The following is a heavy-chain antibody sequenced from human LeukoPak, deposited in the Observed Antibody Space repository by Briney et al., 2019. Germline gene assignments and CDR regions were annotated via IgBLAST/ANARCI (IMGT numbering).Heavy chain of an antibody. D-gene: IGHD3-22*01. Sequence: GGSLRLSCAASGFTFSSYEMNWVRQAPGKGLKWVSYISSSGSTIYYADSVKGRFTISRDNAKNSLYLQMNSLRAEDTAVYYCARGDDSSGYYFYWGQGTLVTVSS. CDR1: GFTFSSYE. CDR3: ARGDDSSGYYFY. CDR2: ISSSGSTI. V-gene: IGHV3-48*03. J-gene: IGHJ4*02.